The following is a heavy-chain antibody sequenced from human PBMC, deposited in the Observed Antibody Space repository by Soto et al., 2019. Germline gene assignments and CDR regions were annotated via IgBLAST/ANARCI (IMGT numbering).Heavy chain of an antibody. CDR1: GGSISSYY. D-gene: IGHD6-19*01. CDR2: IYYSGST. V-gene: IGHV4-59*06. J-gene: IGHJ4*02. CDR3: AKERSSGWSFDY. Sequence: PSETLSLTCTVSGGSISSYYWSWIRQPPGKGLEWIGYIYYSGSTYYNPSLKSRVTISVDTSKNQFSLKLSSVTAADTAVFYCAKERSSGWSFDYWGQGTLVTVSS.